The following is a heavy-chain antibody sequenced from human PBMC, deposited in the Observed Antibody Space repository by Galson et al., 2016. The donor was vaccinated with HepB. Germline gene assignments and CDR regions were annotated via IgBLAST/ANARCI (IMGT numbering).Heavy chain of an antibody. CDR2: ISNSGATT. CDR3: AKSGYCSGNSWPNWFDP. V-gene: IGHV3-23*01. Sequence: VSVISNSGATTYYADSVKGRFTISRDNPNNTLYLQMNSLRAEDTAAYYCAKSGYCSGNSWPNWFDPWGQGVLVTVSS. J-gene: IGHJ5*02. D-gene: IGHD2-15*01.